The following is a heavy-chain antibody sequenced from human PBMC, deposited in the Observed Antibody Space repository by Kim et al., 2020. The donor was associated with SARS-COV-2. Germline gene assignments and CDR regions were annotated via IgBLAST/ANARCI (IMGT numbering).Heavy chain of an antibody. CDR2: INAASGKT. V-gene: IGHV1-3*01. CDR3: ARERYHDDTDTFYESGY. D-gene: IGHD3-9*01. CDR1: GYTFTTYA. Sequence: ASVKVSCKASGYTFTTYAIQWVRQAPRQRLEWMAWINAASGKTKYSQKFQGRVTITRDTSASTVYMEVSGLRSEDTAVYYCARERYHDDTDTFYESGYWGQGTLVTVSS. J-gene: IGHJ4*02.